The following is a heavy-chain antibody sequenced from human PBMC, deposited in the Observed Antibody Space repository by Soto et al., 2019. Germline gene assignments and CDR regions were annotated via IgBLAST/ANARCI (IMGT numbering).Heavy chain of an antibody. D-gene: IGHD2-15*01. J-gene: IGHJ4*01. CDR1: GASISSDGYS. V-gene: IGHV4-30-2*01. CDR2: THHTGST. CDR3: VRQIVAVPHFDH. Sequence: SETLSLTCAVSGASISSDGYSWSWIRQPPGKGLEWMGYTHHTGSTYYNPSLKSRVTISVDRSKNQFSLRLSSVTAADTAVYYCVRQIVAVPHFDHWGHGSLVTVSS.